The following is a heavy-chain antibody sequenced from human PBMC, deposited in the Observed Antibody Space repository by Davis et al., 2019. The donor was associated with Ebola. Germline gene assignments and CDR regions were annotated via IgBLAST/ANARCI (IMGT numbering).Heavy chain of an antibody. CDR2: IYYSGST. CDR3: ARSSRSYCTNGVCYPYYFDY. Sequence: SETLSLTCTVSGGSISSYYWSWIRQPPGKGLEWIGYIYYSGSTNYNPSLKSRVTIPVDTSKNQFSLKLSSVTAADTAVYYCARSSRSYCTNGVCYPYYFDYWGQGTLVTVSS. CDR1: GGSISSYY. V-gene: IGHV4-59*01. J-gene: IGHJ4*02. D-gene: IGHD2-8*01.